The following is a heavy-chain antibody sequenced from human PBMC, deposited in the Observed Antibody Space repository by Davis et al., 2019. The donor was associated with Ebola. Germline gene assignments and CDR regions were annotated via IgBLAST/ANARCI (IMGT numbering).Heavy chain of an antibody. CDR2: ISWDGRST. Sequence: GGSLRLSRAASGFTFGDYAMHWVRQAPGKGLEWVSLISWDGRSTAYADSVEGRFTISRDNSKNSLYLQMTSLRVEDTALYYCASYDSTFRNYWGQGTLVTVSS. V-gene: IGHV3-43D*03. CDR1: GFTFGDYA. CDR3: ASYDSTFRNY. J-gene: IGHJ4*02. D-gene: IGHD3-22*01.